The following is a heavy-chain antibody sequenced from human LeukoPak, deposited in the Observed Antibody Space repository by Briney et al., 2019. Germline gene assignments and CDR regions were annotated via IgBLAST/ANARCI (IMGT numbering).Heavy chain of an antibody. J-gene: IGHJ4*02. CDR3: ARSGSHRNSGYDY. D-gene: IGHD5-12*01. V-gene: IGHV3-30*12. CDR1: GFTFNNYG. CDR2: VYYHGNTK. Sequence: PGGSLRPSCAASGFTFNNYGMHWVRQAPGKGLEWVAFVYYHGNTKYYAASVKGRFTISRDNSKNSLYLQMNSLRVEDTGVYYCARSGSHRNSGYDYWGQGTLVTVSS.